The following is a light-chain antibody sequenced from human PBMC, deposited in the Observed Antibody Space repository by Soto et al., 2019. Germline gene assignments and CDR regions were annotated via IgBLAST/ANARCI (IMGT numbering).Light chain of an antibody. CDR1: RDDIGAYDY. CDR2: EVT. Sequence: QSVLTQPASVSGSPGQSITISCAGTRDDIGAYDYVSWYQQHPGNAPKLLVYEVTNRPSGVSDRFSGSKSGNTASLTISGLQAEDEADYYCSSYTSSHNLPPYVFGAGTKVTVL. J-gene: IGLJ1*01. CDR3: SSYTSSHNLPPYV. V-gene: IGLV2-14*01.